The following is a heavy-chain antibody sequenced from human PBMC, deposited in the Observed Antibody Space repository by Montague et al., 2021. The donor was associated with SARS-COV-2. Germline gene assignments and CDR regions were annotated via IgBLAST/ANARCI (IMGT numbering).Heavy chain of an antibody. CDR2: TYYRSEWYS. J-gene: IGHJ4*02. CDR3: ARAERGSCGDGNCYQYFFNY. V-gene: IGHV6-1*01. Sequence: CAISRDSVSTNSGAWNWVRLSPSRGLEWLGRTYYRSEWYSDYSVSVKSRISINPDTSKNQFSLQLNSVTPEDTAVYYCARAERGSCGDGNCYQYFFNYWGQGTLVTVSS. D-gene: IGHD2-15*01. CDR1: RDSVSTNSGA.